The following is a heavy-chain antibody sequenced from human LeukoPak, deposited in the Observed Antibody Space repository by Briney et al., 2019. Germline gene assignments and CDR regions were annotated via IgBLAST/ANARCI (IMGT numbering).Heavy chain of an antibody. D-gene: IGHD3-10*01. CDR1: GHTFTGYY. V-gene: IGHV1-2*06. CDR3: ASAYRNYGSGSYYNGFDP. Sequence: GASVKVSCKASGHTFTGYYMHWVRQAPGQGLEWMGRINPNSGGTNYAQKFQGRVTMTRDTSISTAYMELSRLRSDDTAVYYCASAYRNYGSGSYYNGFDPWGQGTLVTVSS. CDR2: INPNSGGT. J-gene: IGHJ5*02.